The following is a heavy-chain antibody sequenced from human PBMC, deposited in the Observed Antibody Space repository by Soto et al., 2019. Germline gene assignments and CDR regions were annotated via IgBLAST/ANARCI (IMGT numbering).Heavy chain of an antibody. V-gene: IGHV3-30*18. D-gene: IGHD2-2*03. CDR3: ANGVGLEIVVVPSVEFDI. CDR1: GFTFSSYV. Sequence: QVQLVESGGGVVQPGRSLRLSCAASGFTFSSYVMHWVRQAPGKGLEWVAVISYDGSNKYYADSVKGRFTISRDNSKNTLYLQMNSLRAEDTAVYYCANGVGLEIVVVPSVEFDIWGQGTMVTVSS. CDR2: ISYDGSNK. J-gene: IGHJ3*02.